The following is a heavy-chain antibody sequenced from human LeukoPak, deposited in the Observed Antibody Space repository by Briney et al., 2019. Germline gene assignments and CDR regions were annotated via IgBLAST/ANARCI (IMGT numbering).Heavy chain of an antibody. D-gene: IGHD6-19*01. V-gene: IGHV3-11*04. Sequence: PGGSLRLSCAASGFTFSDYYMSWIRQAPGKGLEWVSYISSSGSTIYYADSVKGRFTISRDNAKNSLYLQMNSLRAEDTAVYYCARGGVAGVYYYYYYYMDVWGKGTTVTVSS. CDR3: ARGGVAGVYYYYYYYMDV. J-gene: IGHJ6*03. CDR2: ISSSGSTI. CDR1: GFTFSDYY.